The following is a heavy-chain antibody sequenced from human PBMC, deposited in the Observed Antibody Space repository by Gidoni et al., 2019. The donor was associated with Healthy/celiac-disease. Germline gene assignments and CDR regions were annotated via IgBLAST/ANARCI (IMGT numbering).Heavy chain of an antibody. Sequence: EVQLLESGGGLVQPGGSLRLSCAASGFPFSSYAMSWVRQAPGKGLEWVSVISGSGGSTYYADSVKGRFTISRDNSKNTLYLQMNSLRAEDTAVYYCAKRGYYDSSGYYGGYYWGQGTLVTVSS. J-gene: IGHJ4*02. CDR3: AKRGYYDSSGYYGGYY. CDR1: GFPFSSYA. V-gene: IGHV3-23*01. D-gene: IGHD3-22*01. CDR2: ISGSGGST.